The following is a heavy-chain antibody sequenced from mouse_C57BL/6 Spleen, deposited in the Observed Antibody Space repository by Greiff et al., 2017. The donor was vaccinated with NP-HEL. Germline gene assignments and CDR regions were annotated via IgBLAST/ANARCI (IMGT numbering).Heavy chain of an antibody. CDR1: GYTFTSYW. J-gene: IGHJ2*01. CDR2: IDPSDSYT. V-gene: IGHV1-69*01. Sequence: QVQLQQPGAELVMPGASVKLSCKASGYTFTSYWMHWVKQRPGQGLEWIGEIDPSDSYTNYNEKFKSKATLTVDKSSSTAYMQLSSLTSEDSAVYYCARIFYGYGDYWGQGTTLTVSS. D-gene: IGHD2-2*01. CDR3: ARIFYGYGDY.